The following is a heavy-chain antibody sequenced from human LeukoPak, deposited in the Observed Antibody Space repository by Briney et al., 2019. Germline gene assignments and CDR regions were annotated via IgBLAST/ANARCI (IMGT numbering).Heavy chain of an antibody. CDR3: ARSESGRWLQLGY. CDR2: ISGNGGSA. D-gene: IGHD5-24*01. Sequence: GGSLRLSCAASGFAFNNYAMHWVRQAPGKGLEYVSAISGNGGSAYYANSVKGRFTISRDNSKNTLYLQMGSLRAEDMAVYYCARSESGRWLQLGYWGQGTLVTVSS. CDR1: GFAFNNYA. V-gene: IGHV3-64*01. J-gene: IGHJ4*02.